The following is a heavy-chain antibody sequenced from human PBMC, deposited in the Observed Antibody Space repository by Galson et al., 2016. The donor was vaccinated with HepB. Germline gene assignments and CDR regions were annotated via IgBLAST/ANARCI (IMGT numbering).Heavy chain of an antibody. CDR2: IYHSGST. D-gene: IGHD3-10*01. J-gene: IGHJ4*02. V-gene: IGHV4-31*03. Sequence: TLSLTCTVSGGSISSSSYYWGWIRQPPGKGLEWIGYIYHSGSTYYNPSLKRRVTISVDTSKNQFSLKMSSVTAADTAVYYCARDGRLGEKGLYDFWGQGTLVTVSS. CDR1: GGSISSSSYY. CDR3: ARDGRLGEKGLYDF.